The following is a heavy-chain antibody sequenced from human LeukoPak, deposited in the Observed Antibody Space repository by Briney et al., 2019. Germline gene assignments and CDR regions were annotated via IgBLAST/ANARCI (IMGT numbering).Heavy chain of an antibody. CDR3: AKAHSEHPALFDY. CDR2: ISRNSGSI. CDR1: GFTFDDYA. V-gene: IGHV3-9*03. J-gene: IGHJ4*02. Sequence: GGSLRLSCAASGFTFDDYAMHWVRQAPGKGLEWVSGISRNSGSIGYADSVKGRFTISRDNAKNSLYLQMNSLRAEDMALYYCAKAHSEHPALFDYWGQGTLVTVSS. D-gene: IGHD3-3*02.